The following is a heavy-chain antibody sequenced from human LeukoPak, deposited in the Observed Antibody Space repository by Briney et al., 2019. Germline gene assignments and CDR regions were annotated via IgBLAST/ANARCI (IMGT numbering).Heavy chain of an antibody. D-gene: IGHD2-15*01. CDR1: GFTFSDYY. V-gene: IGHV3-11*04. Sequence: PGGSLRLSCAASGFTFSDYYMSRIRQAPGKGLEWVSYISSSGSTIYYADSVKGRFTISRDNAKNSLYLQMNSLRAEDTAVYYCARSGYCSGGSCYSKYYFDYWGQGTLVTVSS. J-gene: IGHJ4*02. CDR3: ARSGYCSGGSCYSKYYFDY. CDR2: ISSSGSTI.